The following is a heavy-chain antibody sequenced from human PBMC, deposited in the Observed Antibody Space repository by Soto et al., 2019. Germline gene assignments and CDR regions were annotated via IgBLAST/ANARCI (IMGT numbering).Heavy chain of an antibody. CDR2: ISSTGSAK. D-gene: IGHD2-2*01. J-gene: IGHJ4*02. V-gene: IGHV3-48*02. CDR3: ARDSPSCTSTSCLFDR. CDR1: GFTFSSFA. Sequence: SLRLSCAASGFTFSSFAVDWARQAPGKGLEWLAFISSTGSAKYYADSVKGRFTVSRDNVKNLVFLQMNSLRDEDTAVYFCARDSPSCTSTSCLFDRWGQGTLVTVSS.